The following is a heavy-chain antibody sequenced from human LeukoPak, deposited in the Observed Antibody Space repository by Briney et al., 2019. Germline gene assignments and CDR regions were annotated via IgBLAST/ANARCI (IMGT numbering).Heavy chain of an antibody. CDR2: IYYSGST. CDR3: ARPSSGHTAGDAFDI. D-gene: IGHD3-22*01. CDR1: GGSISSSSYY. V-gene: IGHV4-39*07. Sequence: PSETLSLTCTVSGGSISSSSYYWGWIRQPPGKGLEWIGSIYYSGSTYYNPSLKSRVTISVDTSKNQFSLKLSSVTAADTAVYYCARPSSGHTAGDAFDIWGQGTMVTVSS. J-gene: IGHJ3*02.